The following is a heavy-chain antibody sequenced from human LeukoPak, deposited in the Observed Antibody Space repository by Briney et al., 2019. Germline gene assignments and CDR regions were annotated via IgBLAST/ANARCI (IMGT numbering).Heavy chain of an antibody. V-gene: IGHV3-11*04. CDR2: ISGDGTTV. CDR1: GFTFTDYY. CDR3: AREDSYYSSGY. J-gene: IGHJ4*02. Sequence: GGSLRLSCAASGFTFTDYYMSWIRQAPGKGLEWVSYISGDGTTVHYSDSVKGRFTVSRDNAKNSLSLQMNSLRAEDTAIYYCAREDSYYSSGYWGQGTLVTVSS. D-gene: IGHD3-10*01.